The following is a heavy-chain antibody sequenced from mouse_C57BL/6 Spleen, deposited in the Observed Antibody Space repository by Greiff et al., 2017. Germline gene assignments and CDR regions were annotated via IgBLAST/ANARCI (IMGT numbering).Heavy chain of an antibody. CDR1: GYSFTGYY. CDR3: AREGGTYAFWD. V-gene: IGHV1-42*01. D-gene: IGHD1-1*02. Sequence: VQLQQSGPELVKPGASVKISCKASGYSFTGYYMNWVKQSPEKSLEWIGEINPSTGGTSYNQTFKAKATLSVDKSSSTAYMQLKSQTSEDSAVYYCAREGGTYAFWDGGKGTLVTVAA. CDR2: INPSTGGT. J-gene: IGHJ3*01.